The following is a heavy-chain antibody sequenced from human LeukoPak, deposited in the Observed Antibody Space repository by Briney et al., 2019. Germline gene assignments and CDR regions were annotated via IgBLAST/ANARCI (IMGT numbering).Heavy chain of an antibody. CDR1: GFTFSSYE. V-gene: IGHV3-48*03. CDR3: ATQWELSDFDY. D-gene: IGHD1-26*01. Sequence: GGSLRLSCAASGFTFSSYEMHWVRQAPGKGLEWVSYISNSGSTIYYADSVKGRFTISRNNAKNSLYLQMNSLRAEDTAVYYCATQWELSDFDYWGQGTLVTVSS. CDR2: ISNSGSTI. J-gene: IGHJ4*02.